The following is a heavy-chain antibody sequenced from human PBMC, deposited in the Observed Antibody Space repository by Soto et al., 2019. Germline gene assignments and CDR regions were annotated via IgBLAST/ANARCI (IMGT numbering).Heavy chain of an antibody. CDR2: IYSSGST. Sequence: PSETLSLTCTVTGGTISGYYWTWIRQSAGGGLEWIGRIYSSGSTNYNPSLKSRATISLDTSMYLFSLRLSSVTAAHTAVYYCASAQRFSAWFDPWGQGTWGTVS. D-gene: IGHD3-3*01. V-gene: IGHV4-4*07. J-gene: IGHJ5*02. CDR3: ASAQRFSAWFDP. CDR1: GGTISGYY.